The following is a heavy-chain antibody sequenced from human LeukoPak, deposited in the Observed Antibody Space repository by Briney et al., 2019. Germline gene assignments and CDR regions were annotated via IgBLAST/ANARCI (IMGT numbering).Heavy chain of an antibody. CDR3: ARDGLYCSRTSCYAGYYYYYGMDV. V-gene: IGHV1-3*01. CDR2: INAGNGNT. CDR1: GYTFTTYS. Sequence: ASVKVSCKASGYTFTTYSIHWVRQAPGQRLEWMGWINAGNGNTKYSQNFQGRVTITRDTSANTAYMELSSLRFEDTAVYYCARDGLYCSRTSCYAGYYYYYGMDVWGQGTTVTVSS. D-gene: IGHD2-2*01. J-gene: IGHJ6*02.